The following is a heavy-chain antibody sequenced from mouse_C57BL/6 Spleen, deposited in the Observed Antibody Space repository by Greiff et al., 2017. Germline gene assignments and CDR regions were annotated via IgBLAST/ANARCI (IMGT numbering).Heavy chain of an antibody. CDR1: GYAFRRYW. D-gene: IGHD1-1*01. J-gene: IGHJ1*03. CDR3: ARYYGSSYWYFDV. CDR2: IYPGDGDT. Sequence: QVQLQQSGAALVKPGASVQISCKASGYAFRRYWMNWVKQRPGKGLEWIGQIYPGDGDTNYNGKFKGKDTLTADKSSSTAYMQLSSLTSEDSAVYFCARYYGSSYWYFDVWGTATTATVSS. V-gene: IGHV1-80*01.